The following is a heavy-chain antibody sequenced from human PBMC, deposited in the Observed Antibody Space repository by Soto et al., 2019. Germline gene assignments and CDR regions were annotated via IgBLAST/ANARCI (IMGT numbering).Heavy chain of an antibody. Sequence: QVQLVQSGAEVKKPGASVKVSCKTSGYTFTSYNINWVRQATGQGLEWMGWMNPNSGKTAYAQKFQGRVTMARNTFISTAYMELSSLTSEDTAVYYWASERSSGAFDIWGQGTMVTVSS. CDR3: ASERSSGAFDI. CDR1: GYTFTSYN. J-gene: IGHJ3*02. V-gene: IGHV1-8*01. CDR2: MNPNSGKT. D-gene: IGHD1-26*01.